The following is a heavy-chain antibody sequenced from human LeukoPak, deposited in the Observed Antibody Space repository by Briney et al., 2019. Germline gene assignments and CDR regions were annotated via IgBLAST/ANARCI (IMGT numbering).Heavy chain of an antibody. CDR2: IIPIFGTA. CDR3: ARKVNEGIAAAGGAFDI. V-gene: IGHV1-69*13. D-gene: IGHD6-13*01. CDR1: GYTFSSYA. J-gene: IGHJ3*02. Sequence: SVKVSCKASGYTFSSYAISWVRQAPGQGLEWMGGIIPIFGTANYAQKFQGRVTITADESTSTAYMELSSLRSEDTAVYYCARKVNEGIAAAGGAFDIWGQGTMVTVSS.